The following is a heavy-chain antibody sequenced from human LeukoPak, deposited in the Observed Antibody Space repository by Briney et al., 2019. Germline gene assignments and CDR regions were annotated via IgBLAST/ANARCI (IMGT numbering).Heavy chain of an antibody. CDR3: AHRPRSSSWYRREPYAVEYFQH. CDR1: GFSLSTSGVG. D-gene: IGHD6-13*01. Sequence: SGPTLVNPTQTLTLTCTFSGFSLSTSGVGVGWIRQPPGKALEWLALIYWNDDKRYSPSLKSRLTITKDTSKNQVVLTMTNMDPVDTATYYCAHRPRSSSWYRREPYAVEYFQHWGQGTLVTVSS. CDR2: IYWNDDK. V-gene: IGHV2-5*01. J-gene: IGHJ1*01.